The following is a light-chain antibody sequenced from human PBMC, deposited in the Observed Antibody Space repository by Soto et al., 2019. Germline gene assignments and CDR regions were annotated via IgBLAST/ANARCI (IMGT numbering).Light chain of an antibody. CDR3: QSYDATNQV. V-gene: IGLV6-57*01. CDR1: SGSIASNY. CDR2: EDN. Sequence: NFMLTQPHSVSESPGKTVIISCTRSSGSIASNYVQWDQQRPGSSPTTVIYEDNQRPSGVPDRFSGSIDSSSNSASLTISGLETEDEADYFWQSYDATNQVFGGGTKLTVL. J-gene: IGLJ3*02.